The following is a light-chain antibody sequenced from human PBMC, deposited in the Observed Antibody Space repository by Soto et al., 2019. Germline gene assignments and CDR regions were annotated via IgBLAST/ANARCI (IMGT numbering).Light chain of an antibody. CDR3: QQYGGSPYT. CDR1: QSVSSSF. V-gene: IGKV3-20*01. J-gene: IGKJ2*01. CDR2: GAS. Sequence: EIVLTQSPGTLSLSPGERAALSCRARQSVSSSFLAWYQQKPGQAPRLLIYGASNRASGIPDRFSGSGSGTDFTLTISRLEPEDFAVYYCQQYGGSPYTFGLGTKVDIK.